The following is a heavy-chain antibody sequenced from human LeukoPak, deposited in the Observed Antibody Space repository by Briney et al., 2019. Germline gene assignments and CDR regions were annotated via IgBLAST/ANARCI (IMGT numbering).Heavy chain of an antibody. Sequence: TGGSLGLSCAGSGFSFSGTWMHWLRQVPGEGPVWVSGMKSDGSETNYADSVKGRFTISRDNDRNTLHLQMNSLRVEDTAVYYCVKDHSGSGRAFDVWGQGTKVTVSA. CDR3: VKDHSGSGRAFDV. J-gene: IGHJ3*01. CDR1: GFSFSGTW. V-gene: IGHV3-74*01. D-gene: IGHD2-21*01. CDR2: MKSDGSET.